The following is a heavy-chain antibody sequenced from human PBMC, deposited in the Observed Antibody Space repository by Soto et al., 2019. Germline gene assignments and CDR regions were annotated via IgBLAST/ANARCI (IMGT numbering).Heavy chain of an antibody. V-gene: IGHV3-7*01. CDR2: IKLDASEK. CDR1: GSAVSCYW. D-gene: IGHD3-10*01. J-gene: IGHJ4*01. CDR3: ERVSGYGSGASMNSYLVF. Sequence: XVASGSAVSCYWMSLVRQAPGKGLEWLGTIKLDASEKKYVDSVKGRFTMSRDNAKNSLYLQMDSLRAEDTAVYYCERVSGYGSGASMNSYLVFRARGPLVTVS.